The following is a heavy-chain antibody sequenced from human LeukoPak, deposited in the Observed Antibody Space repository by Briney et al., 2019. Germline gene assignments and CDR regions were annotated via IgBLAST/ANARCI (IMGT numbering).Heavy chain of an antibody. Sequence: XXVKGLEWLTFISSSWTTISYVASVKGRFTISWDSAKNSLFLQMNSLRADDTAVYFCARDRGYSADYWGQGTLVTVSS. CDR3: ARDRGYSADY. D-gene: IGHD5-12*01. V-gene: IGHV3-11*01. J-gene: IGHJ4*02. CDR2: ISSSWTTI.